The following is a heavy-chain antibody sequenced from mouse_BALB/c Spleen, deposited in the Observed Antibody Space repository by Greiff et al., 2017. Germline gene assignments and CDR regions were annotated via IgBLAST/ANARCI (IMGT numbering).Heavy chain of an antibody. CDR3: ARGGTTAGAWFAY. D-gene: IGHD1-2*01. V-gene: IGHV14-1*02. CDR1: GFNIKDYY. Sequence: EVKLQQSGAELVRPGALVKLSCKASGFNIKDYYMHWVKQRPEQGLEWIGWIDPENGNTIYDPKFQGKASITADTSSNTAYLQLSSLTSEDTAVYYCARGGTTAGAWFAYWGQGTLVTVSA. CDR2: IDPENGNT. J-gene: IGHJ3*01.